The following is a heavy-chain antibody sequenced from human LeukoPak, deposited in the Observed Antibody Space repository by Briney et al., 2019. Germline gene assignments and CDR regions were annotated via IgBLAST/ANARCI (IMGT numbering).Heavy chain of an antibody. Sequence: ASVKVSCKASGYTFTGYHMHWVRQAPGQGLEWMGWIAPNSGGTNYAQKFQGRVTMTRDTSVSTAYMEVSRLTSDDTAVYYCAREYSSSPGRLYDYWGQGTLVTVSS. CDR3: AREYSSSPGRLYDY. CDR2: IAPNSGGT. J-gene: IGHJ4*02. CDR1: GYTFTGYH. V-gene: IGHV1-2*02. D-gene: IGHD6-6*01.